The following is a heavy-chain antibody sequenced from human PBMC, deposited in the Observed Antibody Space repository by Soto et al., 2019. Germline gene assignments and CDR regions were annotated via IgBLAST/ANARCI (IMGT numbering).Heavy chain of an antibody. CDR3: CSGYNSGWGAFDI. J-gene: IGHJ3*02. D-gene: IGHD6-19*01. Sequence: PGGSLRLSCAASGFTFSSYAMHWVRQAPGEGLEYVSGISGSGGSTYHANSVKGRFAISRDNSKNTLCLQMGSLRAEDMAVYYCCSGYNSGWGAFDIWGQGTMVTVSS. CDR2: ISGSGGST. V-gene: IGHV3-64*01. CDR1: GFTFSSYA.